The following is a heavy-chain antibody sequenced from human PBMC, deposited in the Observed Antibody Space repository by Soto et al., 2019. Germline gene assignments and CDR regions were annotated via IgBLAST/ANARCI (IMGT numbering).Heavy chain of an antibody. V-gene: IGHV1-69*06. D-gene: IGHD6-19*01. J-gene: IGHJ6*02. Sequence: GASLKVSCKASGGTFSSYAISWVRQAPGQGLEWMGGIIPIFGTANYAQKFQGRVTITADKSTSTAYMELSSLRSEDTAVYYCARDIAVAGTGRYYYYYGMDVWGQGTTVTVSS. CDR1: GGTFSSYA. CDR2: IIPIFGTA. CDR3: ARDIAVAGTGRYYYYYGMDV.